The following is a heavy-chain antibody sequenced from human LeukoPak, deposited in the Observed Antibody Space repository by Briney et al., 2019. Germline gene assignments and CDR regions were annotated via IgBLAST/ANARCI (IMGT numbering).Heavy chain of an antibody. Sequence: KPSETLSLTCAVYGGSFSGYYWSWIRQPPGKGLEWIGEINHSGSTNYNPSLKSRVTISVDTSKNQFSLKLTSVTAAGTAVYYCAKYGSSGWVIDYWGQGTLVTVSS. J-gene: IGHJ4*02. CDR2: INHSGST. D-gene: IGHD6-19*01. CDR1: GGSFSGYY. V-gene: IGHV4-34*01. CDR3: AKYGSSGWVIDY.